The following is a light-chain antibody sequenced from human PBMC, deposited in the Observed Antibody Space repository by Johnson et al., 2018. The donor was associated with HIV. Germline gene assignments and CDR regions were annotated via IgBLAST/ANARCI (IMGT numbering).Light chain of an antibody. CDR1: SSNIGNNY. J-gene: IGLJ1*01. CDR3: GTWDSSLRVGF. Sequence: QSVLTQPPSVSAAPGQKVTISCSGSSSNIGNNYVSWYRHFPGTAPKLLIYENNKRPSGIPDRFSGSKSGTSATLGITGLQTGDEADYYCGTWDSSLRVGFFGTGTKVTVL. V-gene: IGLV1-51*02. CDR2: ENN.